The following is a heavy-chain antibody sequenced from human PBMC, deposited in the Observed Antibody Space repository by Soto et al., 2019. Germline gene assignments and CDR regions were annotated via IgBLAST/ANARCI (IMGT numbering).Heavy chain of an antibody. Sequence: LRLSCAASGFTFSSYAMHWVRQAPGKGLEWVAVISYDGSNKYYADSVKGRFTISRDNSKNTLYLQMNSLRAEDTAVYYCAIDYYDSSGYYYHFDYWGQGTLVTVSS. CDR1: GFTFSSYA. D-gene: IGHD3-22*01. CDR3: AIDYYDSSGYYYHFDY. J-gene: IGHJ4*02. V-gene: IGHV3-30-3*01. CDR2: ISYDGSNK.